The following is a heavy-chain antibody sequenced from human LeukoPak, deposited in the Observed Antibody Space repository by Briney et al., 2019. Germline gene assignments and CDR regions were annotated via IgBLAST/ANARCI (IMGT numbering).Heavy chain of an antibody. CDR2: IIPIFGTA. J-gene: IGHJ5*02. V-gene: IGHV1-69*06. Sequence: GASVTVSCKASGGTSSNYAISWVRQAPGQGLEWMGGIIPIFGTANYAQKFQGRVTITADKSTSTAYMELSSLRSEDTAVYYCARSCSGGSCYLNWFDPWGQGTLVTVSS. D-gene: IGHD2-15*01. CDR3: ARSCSGGSCYLNWFDP. CDR1: GGTSSNYA.